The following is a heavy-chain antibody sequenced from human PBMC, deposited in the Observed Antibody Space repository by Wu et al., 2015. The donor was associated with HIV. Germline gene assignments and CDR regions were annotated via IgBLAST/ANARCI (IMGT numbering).Heavy chain of an antibody. J-gene: IGHJ4*02. CDR3: AKARLWQMATSAFDY. V-gene: IGHV1-2*02. Sequence: QLVQSGADVKKPGASVKVSCRTSGYTFTGYYIHWVRQARGQGLEWMGWINPNSGATVYAQKFKGRITMTTDTSGTTAFVELSSLQSDDTAVYYCAKARLWQMATSAFDYWAQGSLVAVSS. D-gene: IGHD5-24*01. CDR2: INPNSGAT. CDR1: GYTFTGYY.